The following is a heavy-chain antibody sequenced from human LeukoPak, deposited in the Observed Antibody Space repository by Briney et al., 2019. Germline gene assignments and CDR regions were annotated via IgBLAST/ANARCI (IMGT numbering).Heavy chain of an antibody. J-gene: IGHJ4*02. CDR3: ASGYSDFDY. Sequence: GGSLRLSCAAFGFTVSSNYMSWVRQAPGKGLEWVSVIYSGGSTYYADSVKGRFTISRDNSKNTLYLQMNSLRAEDTAVYYCASGYSDFDYWGQGTLVTVSS. CDR2: IYSGGST. V-gene: IGHV3-53*01. CDR1: GFTVSSNY. D-gene: IGHD5-18*01.